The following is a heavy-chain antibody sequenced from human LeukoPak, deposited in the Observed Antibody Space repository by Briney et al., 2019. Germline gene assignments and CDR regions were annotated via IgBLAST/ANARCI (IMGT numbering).Heavy chain of an antibody. J-gene: IGHJ4*02. CDR3: ASSRGPYYYDSSGYLGY. D-gene: IGHD3-22*01. CDR1: GYSFTSYW. V-gene: IGHV5-51*01. CDR2: IYPGDSDT. Sequence: GESLKISCKGSGYSFTSYWIGWVRPMPGKGLEWMGIIYPGDSDTRYSPSFQGQVTISADKSISTAYLQWSSLKASDTAMYYCASSRGPYYYDSSGYLGYWGQGTLVTVSS.